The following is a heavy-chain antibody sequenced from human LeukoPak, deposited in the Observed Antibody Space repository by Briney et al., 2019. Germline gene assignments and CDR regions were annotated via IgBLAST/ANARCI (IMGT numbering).Heavy chain of an antibody. CDR2: IYYSGST. V-gene: IGHV4-59*08. CDR3: ARRGRDGYGLYFDY. J-gene: IGHJ4*02. D-gene: IGHD5-12*01. CDR1: GGSISSYY. Sequence: PSETLSLTCTVSGGSISSYYWSWIRQPPGKGLEWIGYIYYSGSTNYNPSLKSRVTISVDTSKNQFSLKLSSVTAADTAVYYCARRGRDGYGLYFDYWGQGTLVTVSS.